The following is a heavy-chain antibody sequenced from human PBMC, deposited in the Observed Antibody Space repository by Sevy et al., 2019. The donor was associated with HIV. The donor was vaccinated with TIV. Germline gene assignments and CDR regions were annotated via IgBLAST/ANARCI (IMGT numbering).Heavy chain of an antibody. J-gene: IGHJ4*02. CDR2: MNPNSGNT. CDR3: ARGRIYQTTVIVVVIRSYYFDY. Sequence: ASVKVSCKASGYTFTSYDINWVRQATGQGLEWMGWMNPNSGNTGYAQKFQGRVTMTRNTSISTAYMELSSLRSEDTAVYYCARGRIYQTTVIVVVIRSYYFDYWGQGTLVTVSS. CDR1: GYTFTSYD. V-gene: IGHV1-8*01. D-gene: IGHD3-22*01.